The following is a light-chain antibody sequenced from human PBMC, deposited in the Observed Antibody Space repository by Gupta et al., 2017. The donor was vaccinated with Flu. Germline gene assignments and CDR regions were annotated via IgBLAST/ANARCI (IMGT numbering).Light chain of an antibody. CDR2: KES. J-gene: IGLJ3*02. V-gene: IGLV3-25*03. Sequence: GKTARISCSGDAVKKQYGNWCQQKAGEAPVLVMYKESERPTGSPARFSGSSSGTTHTLTISEVHADDEADYYCQSADSSANFVLFGGGTKLTVL. CDR3: QSADSSANFVL. CDR1: AVKKQY.